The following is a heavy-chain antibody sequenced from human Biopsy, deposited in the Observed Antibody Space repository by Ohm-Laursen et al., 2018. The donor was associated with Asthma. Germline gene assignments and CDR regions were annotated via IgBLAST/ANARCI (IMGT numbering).Heavy chain of an antibody. CDR2: INSVFGTT. CDR3: ARKAGSCISRTCYSLDF. Sequence: SSVKVSCKSLGGTFNTYVIGWVRQAPGQGLEWMGWINSVFGTTAYPQKFQDRVTITADDSTSTVYMELSSLRSEDTAVYYCARKAGSCISRTCYSLDFWGQGTLVTVSS. D-gene: IGHD2-2*01. J-gene: IGHJ4*02. V-gene: IGHV1-69*01. CDR1: GGTFNTYV.